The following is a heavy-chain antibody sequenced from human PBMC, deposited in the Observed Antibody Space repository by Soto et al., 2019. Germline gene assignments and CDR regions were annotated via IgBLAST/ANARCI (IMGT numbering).Heavy chain of an antibody. CDR1: GGSFSGYY. CDR3: ARARWIDP. V-gene: IGHV4-34*01. CDR2: INHSGST. J-gene: IGHJ5*02. Sequence: QVQLQQWGAGLLKPSETLSLTCAVYGGSFSGYYWTWIRQPPGKGLEWIGEINHSGSTNYNPSLMSPVTXSVDASKNQFSLKLSSVTAADTAVYYCARARWIDPWGQGTLVTVSS.